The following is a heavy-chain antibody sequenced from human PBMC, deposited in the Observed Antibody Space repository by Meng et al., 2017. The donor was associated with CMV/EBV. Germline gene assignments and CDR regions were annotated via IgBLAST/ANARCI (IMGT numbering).Heavy chain of an antibody. CDR3: ARDRCSGGCCNVDY. V-gene: IGHV3-30-3*01. CDR1: GCTFNNHG. Sequence: ADGCTFNNHGIHWVRQAPGKGLEWVAVVANDGSDKFYADSVKGRLTISRDNSKNTLYLQMNSLRVEDTALYYCARDRCSGGCCNVDYWGQGTLVTVSS. D-gene: IGHD2-15*01. CDR2: VANDGSDK. J-gene: IGHJ4*02.